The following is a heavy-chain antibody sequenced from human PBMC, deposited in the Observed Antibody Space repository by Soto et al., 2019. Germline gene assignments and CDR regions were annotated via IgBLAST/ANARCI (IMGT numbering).Heavy chain of an antibody. CDR2: INHSGST. CDR3: ARGRYYYGSGSYGYYYGMDV. CDR1: GGSISSYY. V-gene: IGHV4-34*01. J-gene: IGHJ6*02. D-gene: IGHD3-10*01. Sequence: NPSETLSLTCTVSGGSISSYYWSWIRQPPGKGLEWIGEINHSGSTNYNPSLKNRVTISVDTSKNQFSLKLSSVTAADTAVYYCARGRYYYGSGSYGYYYGMDVWGQGTTVTVSS.